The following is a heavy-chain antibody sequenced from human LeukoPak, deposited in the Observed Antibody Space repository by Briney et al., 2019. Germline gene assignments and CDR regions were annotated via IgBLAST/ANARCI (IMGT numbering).Heavy chain of an antibody. CDR3: ARHESAATN. D-gene: IGHD6-13*01. J-gene: IGHJ4*02. Sequence: SETMSLTSSVSGGSISSSSYYWGWIRQPPGKGLEWIGSIYYSGSTYYNPSLKSRVTISVDTSKNQFSLKLSSVTAADTAVYYCARHESAATNWGQGTLVTVSS. V-gene: IGHV4-39*01. CDR1: GGSISSSSYY. CDR2: IYYSGST.